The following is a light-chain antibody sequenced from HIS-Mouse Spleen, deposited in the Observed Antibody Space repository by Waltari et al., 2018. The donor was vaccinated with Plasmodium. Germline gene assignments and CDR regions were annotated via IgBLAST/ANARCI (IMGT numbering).Light chain of an antibody. Sequence: SYLLTHPPPLSVSPEQTARITCSRDTLPQKYAYWYQQKSGQAPVLVIYEDSKRPSGIPERFSGSSSGTMATLTISGAQVEDEADYYCYSTDSSGNHRVFGGGTKLTVL. CDR1: TLPQKY. V-gene: IGLV3-10*01. J-gene: IGLJ3*02. CDR3: YSTDSSGNHRV. CDR2: EDS.